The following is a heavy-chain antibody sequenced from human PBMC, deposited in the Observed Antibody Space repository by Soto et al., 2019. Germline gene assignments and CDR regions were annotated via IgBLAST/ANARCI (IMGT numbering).Heavy chain of an antibody. CDR2: IMPVFPTP. J-gene: IGHJ6*01. V-gene: IGHV1-69*12. CDR1: GGTFRTSA. Sequence: QVQLVQSGAEVKKPGSSVKVSCKTSGGTFRTSAISWVRQAPGQGLEWMGGIMPVFPTPDYAQKFQGRVTITADESTGTAYMEPSSLRSADTAVYYCARDKDRQQLGGNYYYIMDVWGQGTTVTVSS. D-gene: IGHD3-3*02. CDR3: ARDKDRQQLGGNYYYIMDV.